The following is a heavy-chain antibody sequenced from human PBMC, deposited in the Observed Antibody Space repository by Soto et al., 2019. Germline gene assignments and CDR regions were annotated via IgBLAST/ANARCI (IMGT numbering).Heavy chain of an antibody. CDR3: ARREIQGPIDY. V-gene: IGHV4-28*01. CDR1: GYSISSSNW. D-gene: IGHD1-26*01. Sequence: SETLSLTCAVSGYSISSSNWWGWIRRPPGKGLEWIGYIYYSGTTYYNPSLKSRVTMSVDTSKNQFSLKLTSVTAVDTAVDYCARREIQGPIDYWGQGNLVTVSS. CDR2: IYYSGTT. J-gene: IGHJ4*02.